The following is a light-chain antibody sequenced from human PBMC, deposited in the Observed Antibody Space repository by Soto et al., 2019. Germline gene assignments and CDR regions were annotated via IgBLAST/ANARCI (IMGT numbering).Light chain of an antibody. Sequence: QPVLTQPRSVSGSPGQSVTIPCTGTSSDVGGYNYVSWYQQHPGKAPKLMIYDVSKRPSGVPDRFSGSKSGNTASLTISGLQTEDEADYYCCSYAGSDTLVFGGGTKVTVL. CDR2: DVS. CDR1: SSDVGGYNY. J-gene: IGLJ2*01. V-gene: IGLV2-11*01. CDR3: CSYAGSDTLV.